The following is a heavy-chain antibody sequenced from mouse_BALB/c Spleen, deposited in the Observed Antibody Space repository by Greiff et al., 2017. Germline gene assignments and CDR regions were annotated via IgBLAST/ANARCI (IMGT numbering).Heavy chain of an antibody. J-gene: IGHJ1*01. CDR2: IRLKSNNYAT. CDR3: TRQYYGSSYWYFDV. D-gene: IGHD1-1*01. Sequence: EVKLMESGGGLVQPGGSMKLSCVASGFTFSNYWMNWVRQSPEKGLEWVAEIRLKSNNYATHYAESVKGRFTISRDDSKSSVYLQMNNLRAEDTGIYYCTRQYYGSSYWYFDVWGAGTTVTVSS. V-gene: IGHV6-6*02. CDR1: GFTFSNYW.